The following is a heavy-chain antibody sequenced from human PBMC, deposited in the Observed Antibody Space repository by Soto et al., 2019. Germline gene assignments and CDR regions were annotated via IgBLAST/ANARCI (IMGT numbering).Heavy chain of an antibody. J-gene: IGHJ6*03. CDR2: ISSNGVGT. D-gene: IGHD6-6*01. CDR3: ARRARPDFYYMDV. Sequence: EVQLAESGGGLVQPGGSLRLSCAASGFTLSGYAMDWVRQAPGKGLEYVSGISSNGVGTYYAKSVQGRFTISRDNSKNTVYLQMGSLRPEEMAVYYCARRARPDFYYMDVWGKGTTVTVSS. V-gene: IGHV3-64*01. CDR1: GFTLSGYA.